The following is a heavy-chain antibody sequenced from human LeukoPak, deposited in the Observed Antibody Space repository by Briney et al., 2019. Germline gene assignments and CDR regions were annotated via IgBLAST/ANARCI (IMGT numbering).Heavy chain of an antibody. CDR1: GGSVSGYY. J-gene: IGHJ4*02. CDR2: VYYSGST. D-gene: IGHD2-15*01. V-gene: IGHV4-59*02. Sequence: SQTLSLTCVVSGGSVSGYYWGWIRQPPGRGLEWIGYVYYSGSTNYNPSFKSRITISVDTSRNQFSLQLSSVTAADTAVYYCARIHRYCSGGACYVLDNWGQGTLVAVSS. CDR3: ARIHRYCSGGACYVLDN.